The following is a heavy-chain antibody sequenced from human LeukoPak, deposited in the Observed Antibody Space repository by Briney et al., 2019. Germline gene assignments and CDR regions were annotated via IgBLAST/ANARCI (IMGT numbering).Heavy chain of an antibody. J-gene: IGHJ3*01. D-gene: IGHD1-26*01. CDR3: ATEGGSSDAFAF. CDR1: GFTFSSYA. Sequence: GGSLRLSCAASGFTFSSYAMHWVRQAPGKRLEWVAVISYDGSNKYYADSVKGRFTISRDNSKNTLYLQMNSLRIDDTAVYYCATEGGSSDAFAFWGQGTKVTVSS. V-gene: IGHV3-30-3*01. CDR2: ISYDGSNK.